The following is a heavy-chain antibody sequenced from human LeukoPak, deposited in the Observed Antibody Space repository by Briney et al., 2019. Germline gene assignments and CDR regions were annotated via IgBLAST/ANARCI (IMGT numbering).Heavy chain of an antibody. CDR2: IYPGDSDI. D-gene: IGHD3-10*01. Sequence: GESLKISCKASGYSFTSYWIGWVRQMPGKGLEWMGIIYPGDSDIRYSPSFQGQVTISGDRPISTTYLQWSSLKASDTAMYYCARGFGEFRFDYWGQGTLVTVSS. V-gene: IGHV5-51*04. CDR1: GYSFTSYW. CDR3: ARGFGEFRFDY. J-gene: IGHJ4*02.